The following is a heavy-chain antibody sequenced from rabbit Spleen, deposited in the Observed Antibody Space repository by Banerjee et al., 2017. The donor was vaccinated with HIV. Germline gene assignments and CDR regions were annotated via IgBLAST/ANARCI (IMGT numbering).Heavy chain of an antibody. V-gene: IGHV1S42*01. D-gene: IGHD3-1*01. CDR2: IYGGDGST. J-gene: IGHJ4*01. CDR3: ARDKELDIWGYEFNL. CDR1: GFSLFFYW. Sequence: EESGGGLVKPGGTLTLTCKASGFSLFFYWMCWVRQAPGKGLELIGFIYGGDGSTDYTNWVNGRFTISKTASTVDLKMTSLTAADTATYFCARDKELDIWGYEFNLWGPGTLVTVS.